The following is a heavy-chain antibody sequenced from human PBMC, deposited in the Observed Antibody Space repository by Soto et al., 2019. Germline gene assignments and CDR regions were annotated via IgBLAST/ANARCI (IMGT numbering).Heavy chain of an antibody. J-gene: IGHJ4*02. V-gene: IGHV3-15*07. CDR2: IKSKTDGGTT. Sequence: GGSLRLSCAASGFTFSNAWMNWVRQAPGKGLEWVGRIKSKTDGGTTDYAAPVKGRFTISRDDSKNTLYLQMNSLKTEDAAVYYCTTVVPAAIGAAAAGEETGYWGQGTLVTVSS. CDR3: TTVVPAAIGAAAAGEETGY. CDR1: GFTFSNAW. D-gene: IGHD2-2*01.